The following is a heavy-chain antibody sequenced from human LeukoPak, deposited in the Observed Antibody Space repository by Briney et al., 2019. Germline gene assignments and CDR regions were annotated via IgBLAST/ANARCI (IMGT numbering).Heavy chain of an antibody. J-gene: IGHJ5*02. D-gene: IGHD2-15*01. CDR1: GYSISSSYY. CDR3: ARLTAVMAAKAPWFDP. V-gene: IGHV4-38-2*01. Sequence: SETLSLTCAVSGYSISSSYYWGWIRQPPGKGLEWIGSIYHSGSTYYNPSLKSRVTISVDKSKNQFSLKLSSVTAADTAVYYCARLTAVMAAKAPWFDPWGQGTLVTVSS. CDR2: IYHSGST.